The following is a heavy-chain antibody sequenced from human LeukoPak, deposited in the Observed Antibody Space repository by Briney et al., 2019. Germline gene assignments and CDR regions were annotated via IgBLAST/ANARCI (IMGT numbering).Heavy chain of an antibody. J-gene: IGHJ6*03. Sequence: GGSLRLSCAASGFTFSSYSMNWLRQAPGKGLEWVSFISSSSSYIYYADSVKGRFTISRDNAKNSLYLQMNSLRAEDTAVYYCARSEMGYYNYYMDVWGKGTTVTISS. CDR2: ISSSSSYI. CDR1: GFTFSSYS. CDR3: ARSEMGYYNYYMDV. D-gene: IGHD5-24*01. V-gene: IGHV3-21*01.